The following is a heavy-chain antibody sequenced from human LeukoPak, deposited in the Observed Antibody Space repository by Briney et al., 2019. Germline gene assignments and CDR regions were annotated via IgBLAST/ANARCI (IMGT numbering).Heavy chain of an antibody. CDR3: ARGGLISLANTPLGAFDI. CDR2: INHSGST. D-gene: IGHD3/OR15-3a*01. J-gene: IGHJ3*02. CDR1: GGSFNGYY. V-gene: IGHV4-34*01. Sequence: PSETLSLTCAVYGGSFNGYYWSWIRQPPGKGLEWIGEINHSGSTNYSPSLKSRVTLSVDTSKNQFSLQLNSVTPEDTAVYYCARGGLISLANTPLGAFDIWGQGTMVSVSS.